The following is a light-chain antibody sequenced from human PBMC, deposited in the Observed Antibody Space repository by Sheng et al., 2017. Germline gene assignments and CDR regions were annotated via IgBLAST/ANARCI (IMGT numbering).Light chain of an antibody. V-gene: IGLV2-23*02. J-gene: IGLJ1*01. CDR1: SSDPGTYNL. CDR2: DVN. CDR3: CSYAGASAPYV. Sequence: QSALTQPASVSGSPGQSITISCTGTSSDPGTYNLASWYQHHPGKAPQLIIYDVNRRPSGVSNRFSGSKSGNTASLTISGLQAEDEADYFCCSYAGASAPYVFGTGTQVTVL.